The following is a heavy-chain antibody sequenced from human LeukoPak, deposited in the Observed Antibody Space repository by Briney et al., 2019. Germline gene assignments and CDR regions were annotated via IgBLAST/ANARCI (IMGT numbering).Heavy chain of an antibody. CDR1: GFNFSRYL. V-gene: IGHV3-7*05. CDR2: IKQDGSEK. Sequence: GGSLRHSRAASGFNFSRYLMRWVRRAPGKGVGWVANIKQDGSEKYYVDSVKGRFTISRDNAKNSLYLQMNSLRAEDTAVYYCAREGSGYYTDYWGQGTLVTVSS. D-gene: IGHD3-22*01. J-gene: IGHJ4*02. CDR3: AREGSGYYTDY.